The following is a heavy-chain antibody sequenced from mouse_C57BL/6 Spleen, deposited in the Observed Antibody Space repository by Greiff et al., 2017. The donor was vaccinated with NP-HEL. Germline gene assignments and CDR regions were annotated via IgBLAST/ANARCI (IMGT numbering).Heavy chain of an antibody. CDR2: IHPNSGST. CDR1: GYTFTSYW. CDR3: ARSGWDDAMDY. V-gene: IGHV1-64*01. Sequence: VQLQQPGAELVKPGASVKLSCKASGYTFTSYWMHWVKQRPGQGLEWIGMIHPNSGSTNYNEKFKSKATLTVDKSSSTAYMQRSSLTSEDSAVYYCARSGWDDAMDYWGQGTSVTVSS. D-gene: IGHD4-1*01. J-gene: IGHJ4*01.